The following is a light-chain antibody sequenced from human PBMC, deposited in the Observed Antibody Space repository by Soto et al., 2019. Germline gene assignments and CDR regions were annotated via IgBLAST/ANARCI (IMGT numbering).Light chain of an antibody. CDR2: RNN. V-gene: IGLV1-47*01. CDR1: SSNIGTYY. Sequence: QSVLTQPPSVSATPGQRVTISRSGSSSNIGTYYVYWYQQLPGTAPKVLIYRNNQRPSGVPDRFSGSKSGTSASLAISGLRSEDEADYYCAAWDDSLSGHVVFGGGTQLTVL. J-gene: IGLJ2*01. CDR3: AAWDDSLSGHVV.